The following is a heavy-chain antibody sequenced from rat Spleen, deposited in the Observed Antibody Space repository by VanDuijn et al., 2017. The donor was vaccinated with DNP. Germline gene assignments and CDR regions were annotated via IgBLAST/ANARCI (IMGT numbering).Heavy chain of an antibody. CDR2: ISNGGST. Sequence: QVQLKESGPGLVQPSQTLSLTCTVSGFSLTSYGVSWVRQPPGKGLEWITSISNGGSTYYNSALKSRLSISRDTSKSQVFLKMNSLQTEDTAMYFCARNNYFDYWGQGVMVTVSS. V-gene: IGHV2S8*01. CDR1: GFSLTSYG. J-gene: IGHJ2*01. CDR3: ARNNYFDY.